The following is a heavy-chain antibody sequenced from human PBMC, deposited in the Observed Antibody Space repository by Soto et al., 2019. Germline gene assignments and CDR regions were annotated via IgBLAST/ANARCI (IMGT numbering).Heavy chain of an antibody. Sequence: EVQLVQSGAEVKKPGESLKISCKGSGYSFTSYWIGWVRQMPGKGLEWMGIIYPGDSDTRDSPSFQGQVTISADKSISTAYLQGRSLKASDTAMYYCSRGHSSSWQHNWFDPWGQGTLVTVSS. D-gene: IGHD6-13*01. J-gene: IGHJ5*02. V-gene: IGHV5-51*03. CDR2: IYPGDSDT. CDR1: GYSFTSYW. CDR3: SRGHSSSWQHNWFDP.